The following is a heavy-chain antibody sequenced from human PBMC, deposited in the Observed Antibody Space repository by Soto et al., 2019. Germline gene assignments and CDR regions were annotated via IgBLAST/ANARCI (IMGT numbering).Heavy chain of an antibody. D-gene: IGHD6-13*01. Sequence: SETLSLTCTVSGGSISSYYWSWVRQPPGKGLEWIGYIYYSGNTNYNPSLKSRVMMSVDTSKNQFSLKLNSVTTEDTAVYYCARERSLAALDSWGQGTQVTVSS. V-gene: IGHV4-59*01. CDR1: GGSISSYY. CDR3: ARERSLAALDS. J-gene: IGHJ4*02. CDR2: IYYSGNT.